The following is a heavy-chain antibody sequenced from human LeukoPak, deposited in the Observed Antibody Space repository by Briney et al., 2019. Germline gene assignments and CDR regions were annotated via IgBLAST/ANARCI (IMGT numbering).Heavy chain of an antibody. V-gene: IGHV3-7*01. D-gene: IGHD6-19*01. J-gene: IGHJ4*02. CDR2: IKQDGSEK. CDR3: ARGSGWLIDY. CDR1: VFTFSIYW. Sequence: GGSLRLSCAASVFTFSIYWMNWVRQAPGEGLEWVANIKQDGSEKYYVDSVKGRFTISRENTKNSLYLQMNSLRAEDSDGYFFARGSGWLIDYWGQGTLVTVSS.